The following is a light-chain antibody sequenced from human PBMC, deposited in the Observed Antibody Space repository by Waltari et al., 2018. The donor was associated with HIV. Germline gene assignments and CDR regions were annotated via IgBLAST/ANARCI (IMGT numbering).Light chain of an antibody. CDR2: LGS. CDR3: MQALQTPRT. Sequence: DVEMTHSPLSLLVSPGGPASASCASRHSLLHANGHQYLDWYLQKPGQTPQLLIYLGSNRASGIPDRFSGSSSGTNFTLNISRVEADDVGTYYCMQALQTPRTFGGGTKVQIK. J-gene: IGKJ4*01. CDR1: HSLLHANGHQY. V-gene: IGKV2-28*01.